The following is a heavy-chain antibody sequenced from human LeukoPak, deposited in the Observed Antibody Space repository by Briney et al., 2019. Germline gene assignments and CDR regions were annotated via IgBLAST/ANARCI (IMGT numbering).Heavy chain of an antibody. CDR2: ISSTSTYI. Sequence: GGSLRLSCAASGFTFRSYSMNWVRQAPGKGLEWVSTISSTSTYIYYADSVKGRFTISRDNSRNSLYLQMNSLRAEDTAVYYCDGQQLVRDYWGQGTLVTVSS. D-gene: IGHD6-13*01. CDR1: GFTFRSYS. V-gene: IGHV3-21*04. CDR3: DGQQLVRDY. J-gene: IGHJ4*02.